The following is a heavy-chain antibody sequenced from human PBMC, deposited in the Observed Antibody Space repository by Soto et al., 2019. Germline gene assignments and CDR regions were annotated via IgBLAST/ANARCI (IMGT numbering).Heavy chain of an antibody. CDR1: GFTFSSYA. Sequence: EVQLLESGGGLVQPGESLRLSCAASGFTFSSYAMSWVRQAPGKGLEWVSVISDSGGSTNYADSVKGRFAISRDNSKNTLYLQMNSLRGEDTAVYYCAKLIVAAATGFWGQGTLVTVSS. V-gene: IGHV3-23*01. CDR3: AKLIVAAATGF. D-gene: IGHD6-13*01. J-gene: IGHJ1*01. CDR2: ISDSGGST.